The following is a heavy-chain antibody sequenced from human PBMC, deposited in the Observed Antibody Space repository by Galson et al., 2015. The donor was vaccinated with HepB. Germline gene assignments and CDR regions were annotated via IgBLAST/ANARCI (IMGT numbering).Heavy chain of an antibody. D-gene: IGHD2/OR15-2a*01. J-gene: IGHJ4*02. Sequence: SLRLSCAASGFIFSGYAMAWVRQGPGKRLEWISMITGTTNKTYYADSVKGRFTISRDNSRNTLYLQMNSLRAEDTATYYCAKFYTSYTLCFDYWGQGILVAVSS. CDR3: AKFYTSYTLCFDY. CDR1: GFIFSGYA. V-gene: IGHV3-23*01. CDR2: ITGTTNKT.